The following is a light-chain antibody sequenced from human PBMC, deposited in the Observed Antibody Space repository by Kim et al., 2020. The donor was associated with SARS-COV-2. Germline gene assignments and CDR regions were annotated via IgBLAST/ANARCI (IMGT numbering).Light chain of an antibody. CDR3: QQYGSSTYT. J-gene: IGKJ2*01. CDR1: QSVSSSY. Sequence: EIVLTQSPATLSLSPGERATLSCRASQSVSSSYFAWYQQKPGHAPSLLIDGACSGATGIPNRCSGGGSGTDSTLTISRQPHEDVAEYYCQQYGSSTYTFGQGTKLEI. V-gene: IGKV3-20*01. CDR2: GAC.